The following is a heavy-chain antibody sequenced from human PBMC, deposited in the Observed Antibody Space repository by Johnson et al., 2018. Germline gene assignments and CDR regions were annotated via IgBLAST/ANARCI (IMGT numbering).Heavy chain of an antibody. J-gene: IGHJ4*02. CDR3: AKDLIGDPYNFFDS. CDR2: IVTSGGST. D-gene: IGHD2/OR15-2a*01. V-gene: IGHV3-23*01. Sequence: VQSGGSLRLSCAASGFPFTSYAMSWVRQSPGEGLEWVSAIVTSGGSTYYADSVKGRFTISRDNSKNTLYLQMSSLRADDTAVYYCAKDLIGDPYNFFDSWGQGTLVTVSS. CDR1: GFPFTSYA.